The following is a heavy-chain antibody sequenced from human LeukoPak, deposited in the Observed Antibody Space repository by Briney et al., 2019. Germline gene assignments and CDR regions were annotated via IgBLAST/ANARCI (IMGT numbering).Heavy chain of an antibody. Sequence: PGGSLRLSCAGSGFSFSSYGMHWVRQAPGKGLEWVAVISNDGSNKAYADSVKGRFTVSRDNSKNSLYLQMNSLRAEDTAVYYCARLRYFDYWGQGTLVTVSS. J-gene: IGHJ4*02. CDR2: ISNDGSNK. CDR3: ARLRYFDY. V-gene: IGHV3-30*03. CDR1: GFSFSSYG.